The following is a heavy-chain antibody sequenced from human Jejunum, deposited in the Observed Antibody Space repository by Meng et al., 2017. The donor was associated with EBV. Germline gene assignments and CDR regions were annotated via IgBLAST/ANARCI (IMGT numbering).Heavy chain of an antibody. CDR1: GGSITSTNW. V-gene: IGHV4-4*02. CDR3: ASVGYYDSSGYFTDY. Sequence: QVQLRESGPGLVKPSGNLSLTCAVAGGSITSTNWWSWVRQPPGKGLEWIGEIHHSGRTNYNPSLKSRVTISVDKSKNQFSLELSSVTAADTAVYFCASVGYYDSSGYFTDYWGQGTLVTVSS. D-gene: IGHD3-22*01. J-gene: IGHJ4*02. CDR2: IHHSGRT.